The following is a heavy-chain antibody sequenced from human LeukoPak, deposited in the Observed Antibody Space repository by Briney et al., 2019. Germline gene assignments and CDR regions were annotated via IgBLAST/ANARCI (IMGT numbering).Heavy chain of an antibody. V-gene: IGHV1-18*01. CDR1: GHIFTSYG. Sequence: GASVKVSCKTSGHIFTSYGFTWVRQAPGQGLDWMGWISAYNFATDYARKFQGRVTMTADTSTGTVYMDLRSLRGDDTAVYYCARCWSSDRGYCDFWGQGTQVIVSS. CDR2: ISAYNFAT. CDR3: ARCWSSDRGYCDF. J-gene: IGHJ4*02.